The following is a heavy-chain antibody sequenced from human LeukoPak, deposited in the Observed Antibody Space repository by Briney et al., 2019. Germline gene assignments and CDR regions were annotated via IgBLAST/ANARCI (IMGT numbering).Heavy chain of an antibody. D-gene: IGHD2-2*01. J-gene: IGHJ6*02. Sequence: GGSLRLSCAASGFSFRNYWMHWVRHVPGKGLVWVSRIDSDGSDGSSTGYAASVKGRFTISRDNAKNTLYLQMTSLRADDTAVYYCTRDKPATGYGLDVWGQGTAVTVSS. CDR1: GFSFRNYW. CDR3: TRDKPATGYGLDV. CDR2: IDSDGSDGSST. V-gene: IGHV3-74*01.